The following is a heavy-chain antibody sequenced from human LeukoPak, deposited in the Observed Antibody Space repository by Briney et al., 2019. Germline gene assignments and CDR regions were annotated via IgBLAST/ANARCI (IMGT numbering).Heavy chain of an antibody. J-gene: IGHJ4*02. D-gene: IGHD1/OR15-1a*01. CDR3: AKDLTPEHGPFDY. Sequence: GGSLRLSCAASGFTFDDYAMHWVRQAPGKGLEWVSGISWDSGSIGYADSVKGRFTISGDNAKNSLYLQMNSLKAEDMALYYCAKDLTPEHGPFDYWGQGTLVTVSS. CDR2: ISWDSGSI. CDR1: GFTFDDYA. V-gene: IGHV3-9*03.